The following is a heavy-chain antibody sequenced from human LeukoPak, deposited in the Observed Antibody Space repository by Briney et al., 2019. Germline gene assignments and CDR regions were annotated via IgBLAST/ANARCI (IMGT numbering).Heavy chain of an antibody. CDR2: IKPDGSEK. J-gene: IGHJ4*02. Sequence: PGGSLRLSFAASGFTFGNYWMTWVRQAPGKGLEWVANIKPDGSEKYYVGSVKGRFTISRDNTQNSLYLQMNSLRAEDTAVYYCAGGRGALDWGQGTLVTVSS. CDR3: AGGRGALD. V-gene: IGHV3-7*04. CDR1: GFTFGNYW.